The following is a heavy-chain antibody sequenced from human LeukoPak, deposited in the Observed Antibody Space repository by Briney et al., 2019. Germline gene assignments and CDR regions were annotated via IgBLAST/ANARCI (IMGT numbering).Heavy chain of an antibody. Sequence: GGSLRLSCAASGFTFSTYAMHRVRQAPGKGLEYVSAIKNNGGGTYYASSVQGRFTVSRDNSRSTLYLQMDSLRPDDMAIYYCARVQSTVRGIQGPFDLWGQGTLVTVSS. CDR2: IKNNGGGT. CDR1: GFTFSTYA. CDR3: ARVQSTVRGIQGPFDL. J-gene: IGHJ4*02. V-gene: IGHV3-64*01. D-gene: IGHD3-10*01.